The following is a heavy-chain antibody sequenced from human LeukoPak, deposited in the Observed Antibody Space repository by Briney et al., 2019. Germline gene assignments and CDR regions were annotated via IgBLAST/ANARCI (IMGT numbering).Heavy chain of an antibody. Sequence: ASVKVSCKASGYTFTSYYMHWVRQAPGQGLEWMGIINPSGGSTSYAQKFQGRVTMTRDTSTGTVYMELSSLRSEDTAVYYCARTRNGDSSGGDAFDIWGQGTMVTVSS. J-gene: IGHJ3*02. CDR2: INPSGGST. CDR1: GYTFTSYY. CDR3: ARTRNGDSSGGDAFDI. D-gene: IGHD3-22*01. V-gene: IGHV1-46*01.